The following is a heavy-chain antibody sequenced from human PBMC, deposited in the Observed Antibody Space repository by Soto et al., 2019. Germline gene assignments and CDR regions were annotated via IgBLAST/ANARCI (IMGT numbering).Heavy chain of an antibody. Sequence: QVQLVESGGGVVEPGRSLRLSCAASGFTFSSYGMHWVRQPPGTGMEWVSVISYDGSNKYYPDSVNGRFTISSDNSKNTLYLQMNSLRAEDTALYYCAKGGGSYSLVGYFDYCGQGTMGTVSS. CDR1: GFTFSSYG. CDR3: AKGGGSYSLVGYFDY. CDR2: ISYDGSNK. J-gene: IGHJ4*02. D-gene: IGHD1-26*01. V-gene: IGHV3-30*18.